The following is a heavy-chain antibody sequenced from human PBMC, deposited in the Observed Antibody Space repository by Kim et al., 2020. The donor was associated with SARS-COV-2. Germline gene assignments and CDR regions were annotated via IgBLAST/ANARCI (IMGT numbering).Heavy chain of an antibody. CDR2: IYYSGST. V-gene: IGHV4-31*03. Sequence: SETLSLTCTVSGGSISSGGYYWSWIRQHPGKGLEWIGYIYYSGSTYYNPSLKSRVTLSVDTSKNQFSLKLSSVTAADTAVYYCARHLWFGELLYGYFDYWGQGTLVTVSS. CDR3: ARHLWFGELLYGYFDY. CDR1: GGSISSGGYY. D-gene: IGHD3-10*01. J-gene: IGHJ4*02.